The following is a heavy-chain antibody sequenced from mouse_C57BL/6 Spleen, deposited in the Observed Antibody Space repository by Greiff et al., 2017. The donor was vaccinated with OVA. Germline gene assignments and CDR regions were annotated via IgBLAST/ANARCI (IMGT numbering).Heavy chain of an antibody. CDR1: GYAFSSSW. D-gene: IGHD1-1*01. J-gene: IGHJ1*03. V-gene: IGHV1-82*01. CDR2: IYPGDGDT. CDR3: ARSQEMQGYGSSYWYFDV. Sequence: QVQLQQSGPELVKPGASVKISCKASGYAFSSSWMNWVKQRPGKGLEWIGRIYPGDGDTNYNGKFKGKATLTADKSSSTAYMQLSSLTSEDSAVYFCARSQEMQGYGSSYWYFDVWGTGTTVTVSS.